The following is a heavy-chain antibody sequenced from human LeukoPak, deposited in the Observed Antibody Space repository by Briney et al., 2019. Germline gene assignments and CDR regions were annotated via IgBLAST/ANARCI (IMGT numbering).Heavy chain of an antibody. CDR2: IYSGGTT. D-gene: IGHD2-8*01. CDR3: ARERMATRRSFDI. CDR1: GFTVCSNY. J-gene: IGHJ3*02. Sequence: GGSLRLSCAASGFTVCSNYMSWVRQAPGKGLEWVSVIYSGGTTYYADSVKGRFTISRDNSKNTLYLQMNSLRAEDTAVYYCARERMATRRSFDIWGQGTMVTVSS. V-gene: IGHV3-53*01.